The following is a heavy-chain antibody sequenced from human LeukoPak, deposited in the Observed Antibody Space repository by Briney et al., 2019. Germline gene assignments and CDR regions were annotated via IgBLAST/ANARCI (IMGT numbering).Heavy chain of an antibody. V-gene: IGHV3-30*18. CDR1: GFTFSSYG. D-gene: IGHD6-6*01. J-gene: IGHJ4*02. CDR3: AKDQTPRLVEGGEVDY. Sequence: GGSLRLSCAASGFTFSSYGMHWVRQAPGKGLEWVAVISYDGSNKYYADSVKGRFTISRDNSKNTLYLQTNSLRAEDTAVYYCAKDQTPRLVEGGEVDYWGQGTLVTVSS. CDR2: ISYDGSNK.